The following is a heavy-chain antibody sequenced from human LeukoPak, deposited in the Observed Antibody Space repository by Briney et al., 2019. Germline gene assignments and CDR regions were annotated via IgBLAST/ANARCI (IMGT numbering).Heavy chain of an antibody. CDR3: TSSRGRLYGVDV. CDR2: IYHSGST. J-gene: IGHJ6*02. D-gene: IGHD2-15*01. CDR1: GGSITSGHW. Sequence: PSGTLSLTCAVSGGSITSGHWWTWFRQPPGKGLEWIGEIYHSGSTTYNPSLMSRVTISVDKSTKQFSLNLTSVTAADTAVYYCTSSRGRLYGVDVWGQGTTVIVSS. V-gene: IGHV4-4*02.